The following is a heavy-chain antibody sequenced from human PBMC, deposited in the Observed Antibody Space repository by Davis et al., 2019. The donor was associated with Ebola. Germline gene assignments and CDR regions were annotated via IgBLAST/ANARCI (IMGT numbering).Heavy chain of an antibody. CDR2: IAYDGSTK. Sequence: PGGSLRLSCAASGFTFRNYAMHWVRQAPGKGLEWVAVIAYDGSTKYYADSVKGQFTISRDSSKNTVYLEMNSLRPEDTAQYYCARSTWMGATPLDYWGQGTLLTVSS. D-gene: IGHD1-26*01. CDR3: ARSTWMGATPLDY. J-gene: IGHJ4*02. V-gene: IGHV3-30-3*01. CDR1: GFTFRNYA.